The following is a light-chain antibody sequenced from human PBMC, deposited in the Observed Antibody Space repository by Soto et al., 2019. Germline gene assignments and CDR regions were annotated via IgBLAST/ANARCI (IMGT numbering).Light chain of an antibody. Sequence: DIQMTQYPSSLSASVGDRVTITCLASQSISSYLNWYQQKPGKAPKLLIYAASSLQSGVPSRFSGSGSGTDFNLTIGSLQTDDFATYYCQQSYSTTITFGQGTQLDIK. V-gene: IGKV1-39*01. CDR2: AAS. CDR3: QQSYSTTIT. J-gene: IGKJ5*01. CDR1: QSISSY.